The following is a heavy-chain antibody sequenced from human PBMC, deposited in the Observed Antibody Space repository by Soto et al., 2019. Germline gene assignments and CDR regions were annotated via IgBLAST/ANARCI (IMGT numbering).Heavy chain of an antibody. J-gene: IGHJ6*02. CDR3: AKESVEATYSFYGLDV. CDR2: VSFDSKNK. CDR1: GFTFASYG. Sequence: LVESGGRVVRPGRSLTLSCAASGFTFASYGMHWVRQAPGKGLEWVATVSFDSKNKYIDSVEGRFTISRDNSENTLSLQMNGLRHEDTAVYYCAKESVEATYSFYGLDVWGPGTTVTVSS. V-gene: IGHV3-30*18. D-gene: IGHD4-4*01.